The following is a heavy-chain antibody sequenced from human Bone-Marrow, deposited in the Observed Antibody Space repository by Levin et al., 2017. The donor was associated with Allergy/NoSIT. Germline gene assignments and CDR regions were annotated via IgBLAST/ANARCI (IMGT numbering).Heavy chain of an antibody. CDR2: LYYTANT. J-gene: IGHJ6*02. CDR1: GDSVSRGTHY. V-gene: IGHV4-61*01. D-gene: IGHD3-3*01. Sequence: SQTLSLTCTVSGDSVSRGTHYWNWIRQPPGKGLEWIGYLYYTANTDYNPSLKSRVTISLDTSKNQISLKLSSVTAADTAVYYCARRDFYYGLDVWGQGATVTVSS. CDR3: ARRDFYYGLDV.